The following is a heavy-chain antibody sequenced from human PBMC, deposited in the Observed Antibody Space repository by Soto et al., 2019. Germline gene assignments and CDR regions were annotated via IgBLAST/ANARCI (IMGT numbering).Heavy chain of an antibody. V-gene: IGHV4-34*06. Sequence: SETLSLPCAVYGGSFSCYYWTWLRHPPRTGLDGMGQINHCGSTNYNPSLKSRVTISVDTSKNRCSLERGSVTAADTAVYYCAGFGYDICTGYLAGMAVGGKET. D-gene: IGHD3-9*01. CDR2: INHCGST. CDR1: GGSFSCYY. J-gene: IGHJ6*04. CDR3: AGFGYDICTGYLAGMAV.